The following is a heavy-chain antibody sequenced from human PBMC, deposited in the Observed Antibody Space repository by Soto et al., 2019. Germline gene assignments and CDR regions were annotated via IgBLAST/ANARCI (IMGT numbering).Heavy chain of an antibody. J-gene: IGHJ6*03. CDR3: ARVSRPLWFGQFTGDVYDYMDF. Sequence: QVQLQESGPGLVKPSGTLSLTCAVSSGSISSSNWWRWVRQTPGKGLEWIGEVYHSGSTKYNPSLKSRVSISVAKSKIQCSLKLRSVTATDTAVYYCARVSRPLWFGQFTGDVYDYMDFWGKGATVTGSS. D-gene: IGHD3-10*01. CDR1: SGSISSSNW. V-gene: IGHV4-4*02. CDR2: VYHSGST.